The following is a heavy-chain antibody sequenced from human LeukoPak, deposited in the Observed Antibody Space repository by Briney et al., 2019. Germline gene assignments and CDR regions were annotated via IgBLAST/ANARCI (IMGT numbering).Heavy chain of an antibody. CDR2: INSDGST. CDR1: GFTLSNNW. D-gene: IGHD2-2*01. J-gene: IGHJ4*02. Sequence: GGSLRLSCAASGFTLSNNWMHWVRQAPGKGLVWVSRINSDGSTIYSDSVKGRCTISRDNAKNTLYLQMNSLRAEDTAVYYCARDNYYAVDYWGQGTLVTVSS. CDR3: ARDNYYAVDY. V-gene: IGHV3-74*01.